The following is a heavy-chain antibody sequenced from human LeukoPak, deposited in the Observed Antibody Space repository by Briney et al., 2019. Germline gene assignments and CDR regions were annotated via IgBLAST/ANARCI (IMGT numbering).Heavy chain of an antibody. CDR1: GGSISSYY. CDR2: IYYSGST. V-gene: IGHV4-59*01. D-gene: IGHD3-10*01. CDR3: ARSQKVLLWFGELLRNAPYFDY. Sequence: PSETLSLTCTVSGGSISSYYWSWIRQPPGKGLEWIGYIYYSGSTNYNPSLKSRVTISVDTSKNQFSLKLSSVTAADTAVYYCARSQKVLLWFGELLRNAPYFDYWGQGTLVTVSS. J-gene: IGHJ4*02.